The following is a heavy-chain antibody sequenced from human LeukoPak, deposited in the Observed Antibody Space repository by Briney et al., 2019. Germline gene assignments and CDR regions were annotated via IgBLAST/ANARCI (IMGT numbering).Heavy chain of an antibody. V-gene: IGHV3-7*04. Sequence: GRFTISRDNAKNSLSLQMNSLRAEDTAVYYCARDSRYYYDTSGSDYWGQGTLVTVSS. CDR3: ARDSRYYYDTSGSDY. J-gene: IGHJ4*02. D-gene: IGHD3-22*01.